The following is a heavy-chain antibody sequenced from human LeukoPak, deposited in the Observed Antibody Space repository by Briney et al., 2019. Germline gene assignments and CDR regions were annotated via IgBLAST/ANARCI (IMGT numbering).Heavy chain of an antibody. J-gene: IGHJ4*02. CDR1: GGSISSGSYY. CDR3: AKSGGYGLIDY. D-gene: IGHD1-26*01. V-gene: IGHV4-61*02. CDR2: IYTSGST. Sequence: SETLSLTCTVSGGSISSGSYYWSWIRQPAGKGLEWIGRIYTSGSTNYNPSLKSRVTISVDTSKNQFSLKLSSVTAADTAVYYCAKSGGYGLIDYWGQGTLVTVSS.